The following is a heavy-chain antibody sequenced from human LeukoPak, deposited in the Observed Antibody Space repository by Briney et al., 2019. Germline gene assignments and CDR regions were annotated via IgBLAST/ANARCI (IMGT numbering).Heavy chain of an antibody. CDR1: GYSFTSYW. Sequence: PGESLKISCKGSGYSFTSYWIGWVRQMPGKGLEWMGIIYPGDSDTRYSPSFQGQVTISADKSISTAYLQWSSLKASDTAMYYCASLLKDRWLHPEAEGDAFDIWGQGTMVTVSS. V-gene: IGHV5-51*01. J-gene: IGHJ3*02. CDR2: IYPGDSDT. D-gene: IGHD5-24*01. CDR3: ASLLKDRWLHPEAEGDAFDI.